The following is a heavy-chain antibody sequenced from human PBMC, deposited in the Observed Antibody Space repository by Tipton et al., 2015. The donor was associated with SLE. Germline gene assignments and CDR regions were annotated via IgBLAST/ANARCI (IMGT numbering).Heavy chain of an antibody. V-gene: IGHV4-39*07. CDR2: IYYSGST. Sequence: TLSLTCTVSGGSISSSSYYWGWIRQPPGKGLEWIGSIYYSGSTYYTPPLKSRVTISVDTSKNQFSLKLSSVTAADTAVYYCARRVRGGDYAYYFDYWGQGTLVTVSS. J-gene: IGHJ4*02. CDR3: ARRVRGGDYAYYFDY. CDR1: GGSISSSSYY. D-gene: IGHD2-21*02.